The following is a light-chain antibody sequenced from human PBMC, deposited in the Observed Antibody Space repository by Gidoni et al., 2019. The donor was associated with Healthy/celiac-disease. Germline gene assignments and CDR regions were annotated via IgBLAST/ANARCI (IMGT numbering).Light chain of an antibody. V-gene: IGKV4-1*01. CDR3: QQYYSTCWT. CDR1: QSVLYSSNNKNY. CDR2: WAS. J-gene: IGKJ2*01. Sequence: DIVMTQSPDSLAVSLGDRATINCKSSQSVLYSSNNKNYLAWYQQKPGQPPKLLIYWASTRESGVPDRFSGSGSGTDFTLTISSLQAEDVAVYYCQQYYSTCWTFGQGTKLEIK.